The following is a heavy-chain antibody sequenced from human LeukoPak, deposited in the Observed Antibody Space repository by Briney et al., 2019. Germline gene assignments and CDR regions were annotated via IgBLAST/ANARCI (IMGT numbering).Heavy chain of an antibody. V-gene: IGHV4-34*01. D-gene: IGHD6-13*01. CDR3: ARRSSRAADLDY. Sequence: PSETLSLTCAVYGGSFSNSYWIWIRQSPGKGLEWNGEINHSGSSNFNPSLKSRVTISLDTSKNQFSLKLSSVTAADTGIYYCARRSSRAADLDYWGQGTLVTVSS. CDR1: GGSFSNSY. J-gene: IGHJ4*02. CDR2: INHSGSS.